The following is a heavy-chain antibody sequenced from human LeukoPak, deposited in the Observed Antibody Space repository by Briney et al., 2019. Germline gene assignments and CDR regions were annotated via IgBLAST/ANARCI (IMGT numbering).Heavy chain of an antibody. CDR2: INPAGSQK. V-gene: IGHV3-7*01. CDR3: ARYSGSFPGWLDP. J-gene: IGHJ5*02. Sequence: GGSLRLSCAASGFTFSSSWMNWVRQAPGKGLEWVANINPAGSQKNYVDSVKGRFTISRDNAMNSVFLQIDSLRAEDTGVYYCARYSGSFPGWLDPWGQGTLVTVSS. CDR1: GFTFSSSW. D-gene: IGHD1-26*01.